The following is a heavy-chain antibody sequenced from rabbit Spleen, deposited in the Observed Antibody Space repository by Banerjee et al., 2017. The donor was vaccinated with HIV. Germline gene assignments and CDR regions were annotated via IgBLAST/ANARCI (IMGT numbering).Heavy chain of an antibody. D-gene: IGHD8-1*01. CDR2: IAGSSSGFI. CDR3: ARDAGTSFSTYGMDL. V-gene: IGHV1S40*01. CDR1: GFSFSSSDY. Sequence: QSLEESGGDVVKPGASLTLTCIASGFSFSSSDYMCWVRQAPGKGLEWISCIAGSSSGFIYSATWAKGRFTISKTSSTTVTLQMTSLTVADTATYFCARDAGTSFSTYGMDLWGQGTLVTVS. J-gene: IGHJ6*01.